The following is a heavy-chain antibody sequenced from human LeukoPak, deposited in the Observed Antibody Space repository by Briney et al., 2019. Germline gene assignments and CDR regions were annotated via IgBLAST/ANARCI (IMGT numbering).Heavy chain of an antibody. CDR2: INSSSSYI. J-gene: IGHJ3*02. CDR3: ARESVPGDRVSAFDI. D-gene: IGHD7-27*01. CDR1: GFTFSSYA. Sequence: GGSLRLSCAASGFTFSSYAMSWVRQAPGKGLGWVSSINSSSSYIYYADSIKGRFTISRDNAKNSLYLQMDSLRAEDTAVYYCARESVPGDRVSAFDIWGQGTMVTVSS. V-gene: IGHV3-21*01.